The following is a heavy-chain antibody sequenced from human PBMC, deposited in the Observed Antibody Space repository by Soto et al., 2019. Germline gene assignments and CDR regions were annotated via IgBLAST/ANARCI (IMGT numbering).Heavy chain of an antibody. J-gene: IGHJ5*02. V-gene: IGHV3-30-3*01. CDR3: ARDFASGSYYVS. Sequence: GGSLRLSCAASGFTFSSYAMHWVRQAPGKGLEWVAVISYDGSNKYYADSVKGRFTISRDNSKNTLYLQMNSLRAEDTAVYYCARDFASGSYYVSWGXGTLVTVSS. D-gene: IGHD3-10*01. CDR1: GFTFSSYA. CDR2: ISYDGSNK.